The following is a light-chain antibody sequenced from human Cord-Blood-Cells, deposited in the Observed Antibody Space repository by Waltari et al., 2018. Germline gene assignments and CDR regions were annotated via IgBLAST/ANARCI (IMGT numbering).Light chain of an antibody. CDR2: QDS. J-gene: IGLJ2*01. CDR1: KLGDKY. CDR3: QAWDSSTAV. Sequence: SYELTQPPSVSVSPGQTASIPCPGDKLGDKYACWYQQKPGQSPVLVIYQDSKRPSGIPGRFSCSNAGNAAPMTISGTQAMDAADYYCQAWDSSTAVFGGGTKLTVL. V-gene: IGLV3-1*01.